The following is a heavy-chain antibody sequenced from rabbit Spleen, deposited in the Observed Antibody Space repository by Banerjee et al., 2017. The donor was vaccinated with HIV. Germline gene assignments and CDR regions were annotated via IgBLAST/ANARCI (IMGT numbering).Heavy chain of an antibody. Sequence: QEQLVESGGGLVQPGGSLKLSCTASGFSFSNKAVMCWVRQAPGKGLEWIACINAITGKAVYASWAKGRFTFSKTSSTTVTLQMTSLTAADTATYFCARNYVNAFDPWGPGTLVTVS. J-gene: IGHJ2*01. CDR2: INAITGKA. D-gene: IGHD1-1*01. CDR1: GFSFSNKAV. V-gene: IGHV1S45*01. CDR3: ARNYVNAFDP.